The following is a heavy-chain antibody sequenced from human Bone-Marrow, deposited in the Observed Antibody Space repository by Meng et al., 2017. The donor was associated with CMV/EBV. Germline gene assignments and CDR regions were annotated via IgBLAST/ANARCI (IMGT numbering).Heavy chain of an antibody. V-gene: IGHV3-23*01. CDR2: ISGSGGNT. Sequence: GESLKIPCAASGFTFSSYAMAWVRQAPGKGLEWVSAISGSGGNTYYAGSVKGRFTISRDNSKNTLYLQINSLRAEDTAVYYCAKPGNHYYSYYSMDVWGQGTTVTVSS. CDR3: AKPGNHYYSYYSMDV. J-gene: IGHJ6*02. CDR1: GFTFSSYA. D-gene: IGHD1-14*01.